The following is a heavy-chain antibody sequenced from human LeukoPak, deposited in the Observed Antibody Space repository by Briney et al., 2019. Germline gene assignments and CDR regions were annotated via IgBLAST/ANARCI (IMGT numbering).Heavy chain of an antibody. J-gene: IGHJ3*02. Sequence: PGGSLRLSCAASGFTFDDYAMHWVRQAPGKGLEWVSVISWNSGSIGYADSVKGRFTISRDNAKNSLYLQMNSLRAEDTALYYCAKDHSTTVTTGGYAFDIWGQGTMVTVSS. CDR2: ISWNSGSI. CDR1: GFTFDDYA. D-gene: IGHD4-17*01. V-gene: IGHV3-9*01. CDR3: AKDHSTTVTTGGYAFDI.